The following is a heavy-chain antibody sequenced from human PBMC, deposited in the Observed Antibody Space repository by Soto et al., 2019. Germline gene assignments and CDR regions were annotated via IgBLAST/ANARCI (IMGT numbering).Heavy chain of an antibody. V-gene: IGHV3-21*01. D-gene: IGHD6-13*01. J-gene: IGHJ5*02. CDR3: AREGQAAAGTGFLGPNWFDP. CDR2: ISSSSSYI. Sequence: GGSLRLSCAASGFTFSSYSMNWVRQAPGKGLEWVSSISSSSSYIYYADSVKGRFTISRDNAKNSLYLQMNSLRAEDTAVYYCAREGQAAAGTGFLGPNWFDPWGQGTLVTVSS. CDR1: GFTFSSYS.